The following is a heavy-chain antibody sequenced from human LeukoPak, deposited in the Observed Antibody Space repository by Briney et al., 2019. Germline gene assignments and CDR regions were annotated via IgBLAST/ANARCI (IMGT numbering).Heavy chain of an antibody. Sequence: ASVKVSCKASAHTFTGYYMHWVRQAPGQGLEWMGWINPNSGGTNYAQKFQGRVTMTRDTSISTAYMELSRLRSDDTAVYYCAMPYYDFWSGYYRFDYWGQEPWSPSPQ. J-gene: IGHJ4*01. CDR2: INPNSGGT. CDR1: AHTFTGYY. CDR3: AMPYYDFWSGYYRFDY. V-gene: IGHV1-2*02. D-gene: IGHD3-3*01.